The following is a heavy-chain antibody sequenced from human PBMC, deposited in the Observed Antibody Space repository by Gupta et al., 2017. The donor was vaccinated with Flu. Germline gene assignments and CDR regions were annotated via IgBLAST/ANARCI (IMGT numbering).Heavy chain of an antibody. J-gene: IGHJ3*02. CDR3: AKDRLGDSSGYWDAFDI. CDR1: GFTFSSYA. D-gene: IGHD3-22*01. Sequence: EVQLLESGGGLVQPGGSLRLSCAASGFTFSSYAMSWVRQAPGKGLEWVSAISGSGGSTYYADSVKGRFTISRDNSKNTLYLQMNSLRAEDTAVYYCAKDRLGDSSGYWDAFDIWGQGTMVTVSS. CDR2: ISGSGGST. V-gene: IGHV3-23*01.